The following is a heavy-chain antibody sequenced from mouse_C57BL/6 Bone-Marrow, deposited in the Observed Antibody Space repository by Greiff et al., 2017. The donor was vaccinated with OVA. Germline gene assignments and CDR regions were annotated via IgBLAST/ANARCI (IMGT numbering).Heavy chain of an antibody. V-gene: IGHV1-42*01. D-gene: IGHD1-1*01. CDR1: GYSFTGYY. CDR2: INPSTGGT. CDR3: ASDYGSRRGYWYFDV. J-gene: IGHJ1*03. Sequence: VQLQQSGPELVKPGASVKISCKASGYSFTGYYMNWVKQSPEKSLEWIGEINPSTGGTTYNQKFKAKATLTVDKSSSTAYMQLKSLTSEDSAVYYCASDYGSRRGYWYFDVWGTGTTVTVSS.